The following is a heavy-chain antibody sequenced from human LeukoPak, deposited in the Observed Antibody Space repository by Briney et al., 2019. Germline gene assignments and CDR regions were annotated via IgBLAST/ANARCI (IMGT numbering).Heavy chain of an antibody. J-gene: IGHJ4*02. Sequence: GGSLKLSCAASGFTFSGSAMHWVRQASGKGLEWVGRIRSKANSYATAYAASVKGRFTIHRDDSKNTAYLQMNSLKTEDTAVYYCTSGDYRAFQGIDYWGQGTLITVSS. V-gene: IGHV3-73*01. D-gene: IGHD4-17*01. CDR3: TSGDYRAFQGIDY. CDR1: GFTFSGSA. CDR2: IRSKANSYAT.